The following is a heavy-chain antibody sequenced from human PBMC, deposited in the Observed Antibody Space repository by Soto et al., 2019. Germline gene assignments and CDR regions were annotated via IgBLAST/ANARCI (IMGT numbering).Heavy chain of an antibody. CDR3: ARGFLSYWVVVVAATAFDI. CDR2: MNPNSGNT. Sequence: ASVNVSCKASGYTFTSYDINWVRQATGQGLEWMGWMNPNSGNTGYAQKFQGRVTMTRNTSISTAYMELGSLRSEDTAVYYCARGFLSYWVVVVAATAFDIWGQGTMVTVSS. V-gene: IGHV1-8*01. CDR1: GYTFTSYD. D-gene: IGHD2-15*01. J-gene: IGHJ3*02.